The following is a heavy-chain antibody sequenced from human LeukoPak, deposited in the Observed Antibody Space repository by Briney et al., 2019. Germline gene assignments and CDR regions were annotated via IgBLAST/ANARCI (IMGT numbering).Heavy chain of an antibody. J-gene: IGHJ4*02. CDR2: IYYSGST. D-gene: IGHD3-22*01. CDR3: ASKNYYDSSGYEY. CDR1: GGSISSGGYY. Sequence: PSETLSLTCTVSGGSISSGGYYWSWIRQRPGKGLEWIGYIYYSGSTYYNPSLKSRVTISVDTSKNQFSLKLSSVTAADTAVYYCASKNYYDSSGYEYWGQGTLVTVSS. V-gene: IGHV4-31*03.